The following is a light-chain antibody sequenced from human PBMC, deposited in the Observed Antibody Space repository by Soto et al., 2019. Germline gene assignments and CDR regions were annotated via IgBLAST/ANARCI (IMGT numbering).Light chain of an antibody. CDR2: GSS. CDR1: QSVSGN. CDR3: LQYNNWPVT. J-gene: IGKJ5*01. Sequence: IVLTNSRATLCGSAGESGSLLWRAGQSVSGNLAWHLQRPGQAPRLLSYGSSARATGVPARFIGGGSGTEITLAFARLNSEDLAVYCFLQYNNWPVTCGPGTRLEIK. V-gene: IGKV3D-15*01.